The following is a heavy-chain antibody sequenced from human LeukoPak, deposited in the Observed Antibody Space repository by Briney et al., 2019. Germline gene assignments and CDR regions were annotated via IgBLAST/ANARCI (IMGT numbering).Heavy chain of an antibody. CDR1: GFTFSSYA. Sequence: GGSLRLSCAASGFTFSSYAMSWVRQAPGKGLEWVSAISGSGGSTYYADSVKGRFTISRDNSKNTLYLQMNSLRAEDTAVHYCAKDERSIVVVVAAQLPYYFDYWGRGTLVTVSS. CDR2: ISGSGGST. CDR3: AKDERSIVVVVAAQLPYYFDY. V-gene: IGHV3-23*01. J-gene: IGHJ4*02. D-gene: IGHD2-15*01.